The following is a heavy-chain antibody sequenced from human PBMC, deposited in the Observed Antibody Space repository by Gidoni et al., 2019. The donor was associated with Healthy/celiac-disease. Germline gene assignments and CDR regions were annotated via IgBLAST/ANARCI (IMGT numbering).Heavy chain of an antibody. CDR3: ARWGEYYYGSGSYNS. CDR1: GYSFTSYW. J-gene: IGHJ4*02. V-gene: IGHV5-10-1*01. CDR2: IDPSDSYT. D-gene: IGHD3-10*01. Sequence: EVQLVQSGAEVKKPGESLRISCKGSGYSFTSYWISWVRQMPGKGLEWMGRIDPSDSYTNYSPSFQGHVTISADKSISTAYLQWSSLKASDTAMYYCARWGEYYYGSGSYNSWGQGTLVTVSS.